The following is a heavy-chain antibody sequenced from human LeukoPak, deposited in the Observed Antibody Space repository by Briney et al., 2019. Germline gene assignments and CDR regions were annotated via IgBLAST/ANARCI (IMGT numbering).Heavy chain of an antibody. V-gene: IGHV1-2*02. Sequence: GASVKVSCKASGYTFTGYYMHWVRQAPGQGLEWMGWINPNSGGTNYAQQFQGRVTMTRDTSISTAYMELSRLRSDDTAVYYCARDSTDGRGYYYYMDAWGKGTTVTVSS. CDR2: INPNSGGT. CDR1: GYTFTGYY. J-gene: IGHJ6*03. D-gene: IGHD1-14*01. CDR3: ARDSTDGRGYYYYMDA.